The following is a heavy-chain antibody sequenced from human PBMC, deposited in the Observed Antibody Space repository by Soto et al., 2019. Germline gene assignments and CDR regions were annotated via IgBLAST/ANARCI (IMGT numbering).Heavy chain of an antibody. CDR1: GYSFTNYW. CDR2: IYPGDSDT. CDR3: GRIDGRNGYPYDY. J-gene: IGHJ4*02. V-gene: IGHV5-51*01. D-gene: IGHD5-12*01. Sequence: GESLKISCNGSGYSFTNYWIGWVRQMPGKGLDWMGIIYPGDSDTRYSPSFQGQVTISADKSISTAYLQWSSLKASDTAMYYCGRIDGRNGYPYDYWGQGTLVTVSS.